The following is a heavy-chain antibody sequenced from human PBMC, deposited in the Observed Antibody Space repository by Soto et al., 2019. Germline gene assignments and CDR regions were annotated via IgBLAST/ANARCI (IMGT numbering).Heavy chain of an antibody. CDR3: ARHGRQLVFVRWFDP. V-gene: IGHV4-39*01. J-gene: IGHJ5*02. CDR1: GGSISSSSYY. Sequence: SETMSLTCTVSGGSISSSSYYWGWIRQPPGKWLEWIGSIYYSGSTYYNPSLKSRVTISVDTSKNQFSLKLSSVTAADTAVYYCARHGRQLVFVRWFDPWGQGTLVTVSS. D-gene: IGHD6-13*01. CDR2: IYYSGST.